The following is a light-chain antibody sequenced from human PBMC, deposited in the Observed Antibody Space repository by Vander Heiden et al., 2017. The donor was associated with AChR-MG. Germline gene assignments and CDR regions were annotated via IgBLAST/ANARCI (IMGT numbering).Light chain of an antibody. CDR3: SSYTSSSTLE. J-gene: IGLJ2*01. V-gene: IGLV2-14*01. CDR2: DVS. Sequence: QSALTQPASVSGSPGQPITISCTGTSSDVGGYNYVSWYPQHPAKAPKLMIYDVSNRPSGVSNRFSGSKSGNTASLTISGLQAEDEADYYCSSYTSSSTLEIGGGTKLTVL. CDR1: SSDVGGYNY.